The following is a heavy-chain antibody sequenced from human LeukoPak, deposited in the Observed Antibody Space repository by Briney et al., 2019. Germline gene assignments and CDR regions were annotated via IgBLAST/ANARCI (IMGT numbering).Heavy chain of an antibody. CDR2: IYSGTT. CDR1: GGSIRSTSYY. Sequence: PSDTLSLTCSVSGGSIRSTSYYWAWIRQPPGKGLEWIGSIYSGTTYYTPSLKSRVTISVDTSKNQFSLKLSSVTAADTAVFYCARQVAAVGTRGDPIDYWGQGTLVTVSS. CDR3: ARQVAAVGTRGDPIDY. J-gene: IGHJ4*02. V-gene: IGHV4-39*01. D-gene: IGHD6-13*01.